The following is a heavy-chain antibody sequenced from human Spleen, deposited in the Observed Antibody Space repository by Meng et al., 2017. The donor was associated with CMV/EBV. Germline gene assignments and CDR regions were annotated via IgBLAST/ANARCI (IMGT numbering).Heavy chain of an antibody. CDR2: ISISGSII. D-gene: IGHD3-3*01. CDR3: ARGRERDFWSGYYGGYYYGMDV. J-gene: IGHJ6*02. V-gene: IGHV3-48*03. Sequence: GESLKISCAASGFTFSSYEMNWVRQAPGKGLEWVSYISISGSIIYYADSVKGRFTISRDNAKNSLYLLMNSLRAEDTAVYYCARGRERDFWSGYYGGYYYGMDVWGQGTTVTVSS. CDR1: GFTFSSYE.